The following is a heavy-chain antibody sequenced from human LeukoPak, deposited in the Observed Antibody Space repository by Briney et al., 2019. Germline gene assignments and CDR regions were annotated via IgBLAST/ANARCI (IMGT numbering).Heavy chain of an antibody. D-gene: IGHD1-1*01. V-gene: IGHV1-69*13. J-gene: IGHJ3*02. CDR2: IISMFDTA. Sequence: SVQVSCKASGGIVSNYEISWVGQAAGQGLEGMGGIISMFDTANYAQKFQDRVTITADESTSTAYMELSILRSEDTAVYYCAKERGTTRTPHADALDIWRQPAMVSDPS. CDR1: GGIVSNYE. CDR3: AKERGTTRTPHADALDI.